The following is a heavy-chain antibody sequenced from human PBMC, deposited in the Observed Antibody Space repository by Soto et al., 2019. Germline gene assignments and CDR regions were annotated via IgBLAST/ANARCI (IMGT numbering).Heavy chain of an antibody. CDR1: GGTFSSYA. V-gene: IGHV1-69*13. J-gene: IGHJ5*02. CDR3: ARDPPVSYYDSSGYLT. Sequence: GXSVKVSCKASGGTFSSYAISWVRQAPGQGLEWMGGIIPIFGTANYAQKFQGRVTITADESTSTAYMELSSLRSEDTAVYYCARDPPVSYYDSSGYLTWGQGTLVTVSS. CDR2: IIPIFGTA. D-gene: IGHD3-22*01.